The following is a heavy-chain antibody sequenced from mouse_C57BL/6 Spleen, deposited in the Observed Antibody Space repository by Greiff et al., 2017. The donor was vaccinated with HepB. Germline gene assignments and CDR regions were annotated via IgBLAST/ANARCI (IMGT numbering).Heavy chain of an antibody. Sequence: DVHLVESGGGLVKPGGSLKLSCAASGFTFSSYAMSWVRQTPEKRLEWVATISDGGSYTYYPDNVKGRFTISRDNAKNNLYLQMSHLKTENTAMYYCARVRVLLRYFEYWGKGTTLTVSS. V-gene: IGHV5-4*01. D-gene: IGHD1-1*01. CDR2: ISDGGSYT. CDR1: GFTFSSYA. J-gene: IGHJ2*01. CDR3: ARVRVLLRYFEY.